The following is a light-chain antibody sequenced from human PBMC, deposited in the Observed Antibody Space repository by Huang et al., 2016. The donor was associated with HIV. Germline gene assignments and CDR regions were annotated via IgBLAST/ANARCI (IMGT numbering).Light chain of an antibody. J-gene: IGKJ1*01. CDR1: QGISNY. V-gene: IGKV1-27*01. CDR3: QKYNSAPRT. Sequence: DIQMTQSPSSLSASVGDRVTVACRASQGISNYVAWYQQKPGKVPSLLIFAASTLQSGVPSRFNGSGSGTYFTLTINSLQPEDVATYFCQKYNSAPRTFGQGTKVEIK. CDR2: AAS.